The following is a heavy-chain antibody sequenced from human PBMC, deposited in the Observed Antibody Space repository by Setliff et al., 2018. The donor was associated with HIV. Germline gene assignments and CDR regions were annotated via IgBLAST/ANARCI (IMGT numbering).Heavy chain of an antibody. CDR1: GGTFSSYA. Sequence: GASVKVSCKASGGTFSSYAISWVRQAPGQRLEWLGWITGDNDNTKYSEKFKGRVTITRDSSASTAYMELSSLTSEDTAVYYCATERYQLRYNSYYYYYGMDVWGQGTTVTVSS. D-gene: IGHD2-2*02. J-gene: IGHJ6*02. CDR2: ITGDNDNT. CDR3: ATERYQLRYNSYYYYYGMDV. V-gene: IGHV1-3*01.